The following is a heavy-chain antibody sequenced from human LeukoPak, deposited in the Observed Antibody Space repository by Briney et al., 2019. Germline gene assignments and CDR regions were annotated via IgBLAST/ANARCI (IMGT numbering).Heavy chain of an antibody. J-gene: IGHJ6*04. D-gene: IGHD4-17*01. CDR2: IWYDGSNK. Sequence: SGGSLRLSCAASGYTFSGYGMHWVRQAPGKGLEWVAVIWYDGSNKYYADSVKGRFTISRDNSKNTLYLQMNSLRAEDTAVYYCARERTVTTNYYYGMDVWGKGTTVTVSS. V-gene: IGHV3-33*01. CDR1: GYTFSGYG. CDR3: ARERTVTTNYYYGMDV.